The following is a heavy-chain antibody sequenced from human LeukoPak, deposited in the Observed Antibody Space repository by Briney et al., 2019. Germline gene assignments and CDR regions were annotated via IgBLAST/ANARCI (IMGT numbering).Heavy chain of an antibody. J-gene: IGHJ4*02. CDR3: ARGGLLWFGELSGY. CDR2: ISSNGGST. Sequence: GGSLRLSCAASGFTFSSYAMHWGRQAPGKGLEYVSVISSNGGSTYHAHSVKGRFTISRDNSKNTLYLQMGSLRAEDMAVYYCARGGLLWFGELSGYWGEGTLVTVSS. D-gene: IGHD3-10*01. CDR1: GFTFSSYA. V-gene: IGHV3-64*01.